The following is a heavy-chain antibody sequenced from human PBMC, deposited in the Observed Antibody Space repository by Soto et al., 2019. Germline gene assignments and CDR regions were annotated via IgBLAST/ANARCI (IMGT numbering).Heavy chain of an antibody. D-gene: IGHD3-10*01. V-gene: IGHV1-69*01. J-gene: IGHJ4*02. CDR2: IIPIFGTA. CDR1: GGTFSSYA. Sequence: QVQLVQSGAEVKKPGSSVKVSCKASGGTFSSYAISWVRQAPGQGLEWMGGIIPIFGTANYAQKFQGRVTITADESTSTAYMELSSLRSEDTAVYYCARDPTPLYLYGSGSTPYYFDYWGQGTLVTVSS. CDR3: ARDPTPLYLYGSGSTPYYFDY.